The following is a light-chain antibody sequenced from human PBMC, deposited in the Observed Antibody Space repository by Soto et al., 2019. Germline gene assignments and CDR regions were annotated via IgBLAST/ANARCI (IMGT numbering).Light chain of an antibody. V-gene: IGKV3-20*01. CDR3: QQYGSSPKT. Sequence: EIVLTQSPGTLSLSPGERATLSCRASQSVSRSYLAWYQQKPGQAPRLLIYGASNRATGIPDRFSGSGSGTDFTLTISRLEPEDFAMYYCQQYGSSPKTFGQGTKVDIK. CDR1: QSVSRSY. CDR2: GAS. J-gene: IGKJ1*01.